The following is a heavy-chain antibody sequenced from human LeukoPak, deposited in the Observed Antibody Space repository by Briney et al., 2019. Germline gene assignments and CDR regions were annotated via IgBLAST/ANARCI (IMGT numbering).Heavy chain of an antibody. D-gene: IGHD6-6*01. J-gene: IGHJ4*02. V-gene: IGHV3-30*02. CDR2: IRYDGSNK. CDR1: GFTFSSYG. CDR3: AKGGSSSFYSDY. Sequence: GGSLRLSCAASGFTFSSYGMHWVRQAPGKGLEWVAFIRYDGSNKYYADSVKGRFTISRDNSENTVYLQMNSLRAEDTAVYYCAKGGSSSFYSDYWGQGTLVTVSS.